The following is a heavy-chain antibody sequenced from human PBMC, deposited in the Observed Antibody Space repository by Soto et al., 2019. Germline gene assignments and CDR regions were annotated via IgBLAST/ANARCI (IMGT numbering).Heavy chain of an antibody. J-gene: IGHJ4*02. CDR2: INGDGSST. CDR1: GFTFSNYL. D-gene: IGHD1-7*01. Sequence: EVQLVESGGGLVQPGGSLRLSCVASGFTFSNYLIHWVRQAPGKGLVWVSRINGDGSSTNYADSVKGQFTISRDNAKNTVYLQMNSLRVEDTAVYYCARGARNYYYFDCWGQGTLVTVSS. CDR3: ARGARNYYYFDC. V-gene: IGHV3-74*01.